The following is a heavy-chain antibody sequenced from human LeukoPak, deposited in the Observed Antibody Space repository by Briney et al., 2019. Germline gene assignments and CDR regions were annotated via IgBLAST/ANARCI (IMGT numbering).Heavy chain of an antibody. J-gene: IGHJ4*02. CDR1: GFTFSSYS. V-gene: IGHV3-21*01. D-gene: IGHD2-2*01. Sequence: PGGSLRLSCAASGFTFSSYSMNWVRQAPGKGLEWVSSISSSSSYIYYADSVKGRFTISRDNAKNSLYLQMNSLRAEDTAVYYCARAVEDCSSTNCFYFDYWGQGTLVTVSS. CDR2: ISSSSSYI. CDR3: ARAVEDCSSTNCFYFDY.